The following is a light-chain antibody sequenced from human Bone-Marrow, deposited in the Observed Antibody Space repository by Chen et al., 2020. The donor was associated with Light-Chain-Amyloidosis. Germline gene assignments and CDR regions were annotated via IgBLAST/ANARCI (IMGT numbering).Light chain of an antibody. CDR3: QSAESSGTYEVI. V-gene: IGLV3-25*03. CDR2: RDT. CDR1: DLPTKY. Sequence: SYELTQPPSVSVSPGQTARITCSGDDLPTKYTYWYQQKPGQSPVLVIHRDTERPSGISERFSAASSRTTATLTISGVQAEDEADYHCQSAESSGTYEVIFGGGNKLTVL. J-gene: IGLJ2*01.